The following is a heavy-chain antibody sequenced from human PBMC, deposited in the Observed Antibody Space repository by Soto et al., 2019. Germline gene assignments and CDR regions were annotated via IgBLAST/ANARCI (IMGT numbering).Heavy chain of an antibody. V-gene: IGHV5-51*01. CDR3: ARNMGYYYGSGSQYYYHGMDV. CDR1: GYRITSYW. J-gene: IGHJ6*02. D-gene: IGHD3-10*01. CDR2: IYPGDSDT. Sequence: GSLQISFKGSGYRITSYWIGWVRQMPGKGLEWMGIIYPGDSDTRYSPSFQGQVTISADKSISTAYLQWSSLKASDTAMYYCARNMGYYYGSGSQYYYHGMDVWGQGTTVTVSS.